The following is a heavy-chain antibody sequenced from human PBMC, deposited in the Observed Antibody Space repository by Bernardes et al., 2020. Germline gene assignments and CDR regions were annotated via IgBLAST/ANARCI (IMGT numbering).Heavy chain of an antibody. V-gene: IGHV4-61*01. Sequence: EPLSPTCRVPGASVSTTKYAWCWIWQSPGKGREWISYINYSGTPRYNPALRRRVTISLDTSNNQVSLIWRSVTAADSAIYYCARDGGVGSGWDSIDFWGQRTLVTVAT. J-gene: IGHJ4*02. CDR2: INYSGTP. CDR1: GASVSTTKYA. D-gene: IGHD6-19*01. CDR3: ARDGGVGSGWDSIDF.